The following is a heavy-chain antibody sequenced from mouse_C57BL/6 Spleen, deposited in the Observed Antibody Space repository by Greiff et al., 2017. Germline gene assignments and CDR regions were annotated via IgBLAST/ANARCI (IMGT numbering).Heavy chain of an antibody. CDR2: FHPYNDDT. CDR1: GYTFTTYP. D-gene: IGHD2-5*01. J-gene: IGHJ3*01. CDR3: ARRNYSNFGFAY. V-gene: IGHV1-47*01. Sequence: VKLVESGAELVKPGASVKMSCKASGYTFTTYPIEWMKQNHGKSLEWIGNFHPYNDDTKYNEKFKGKATLTVEKSSSTVYLELIRLTSDDSAVYYCARRNYSNFGFAYWGQGTLVTVSA.